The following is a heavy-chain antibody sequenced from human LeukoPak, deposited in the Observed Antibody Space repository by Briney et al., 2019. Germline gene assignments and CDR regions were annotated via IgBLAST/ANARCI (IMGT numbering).Heavy chain of an antibody. CDR1: GFTFSSYA. CDR2: ISGSGGST. J-gene: IGHJ3*01. D-gene: IGHD3-10*01. Sequence: GGSLRLSCAASGFTFSSYAMSWVRQAPGKGLEWVSAISGSGGSTYCADSVKGRFTISRDNSKNTLYLQMNSLRAEDTAVYYCAMHPRITMVRGIADWGQGTMVTVSS. V-gene: IGHV3-23*01. CDR3: AMHPRITMVRGIAD.